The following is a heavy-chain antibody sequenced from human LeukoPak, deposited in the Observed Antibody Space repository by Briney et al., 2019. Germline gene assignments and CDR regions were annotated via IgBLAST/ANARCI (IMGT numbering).Heavy chain of an antibody. CDR1: GFTFSSYE. V-gene: IGHV3-48*03. CDR3: ARDSRYNTHYYYGMDV. CDR2: VSKSGDSI. D-gene: IGHD3-3*01. J-gene: IGHJ6*02. Sequence: GGYLRLSCAASGFTFSSYEMNWVRQAPGKGLERVSYVSKSGDSIYYADSVKGRFTISRDNAKNSLYLQMNSLRAKDTAVYYCARDSRYNTHYYYGMDVWGQGTTVTVSS.